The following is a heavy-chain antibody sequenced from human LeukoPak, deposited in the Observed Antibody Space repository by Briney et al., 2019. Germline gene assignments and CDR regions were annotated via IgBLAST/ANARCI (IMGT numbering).Heavy chain of an antibody. CDR2: ISSSSSTI. V-gene: IGHV3-48*01. CDR1: GFTFSSYN. J-gene: IGHJ4*02. CDR3: AKDNVVYASALFDY. Sequence: GGSLRLSYAASGFTFSSYNMNWVRQAPGKGLEWVSYISSSSSTIYYADSVKGRFTISRDNAKNSLYLQMNSLRAEDTAVYYCAKDNVVYASALFDYWGQGTLVTVSS. D-gene: IGHD1-14*01.